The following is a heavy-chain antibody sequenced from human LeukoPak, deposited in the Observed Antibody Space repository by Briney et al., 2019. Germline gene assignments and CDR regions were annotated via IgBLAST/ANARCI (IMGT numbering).Heavy chain of an antibody. J-gene: IGHJ4*02. CDR3: ARDRGSGFFAPDSVFDY. CDR2: IYYSGSA. Sequence: SETLSLTCAVYGGSFSGYYWGWIRQPPGKGLEWIGSIYYSGSAYYNPSLKSRVTISVDTSKNQFSLKLSSVTAADTAVYYCARDRGSGFFAPDSVFDYWGQGTLVTVSS. CDR1: GGSFSGYY. V-gene: IGHV4-34*01. D-gene: IGHD6-19*01.